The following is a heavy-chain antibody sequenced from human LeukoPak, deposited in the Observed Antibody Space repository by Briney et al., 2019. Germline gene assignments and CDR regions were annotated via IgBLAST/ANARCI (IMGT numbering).Heavy chain of an antibody. CDR1: GGSTSSYY. Sequence: PSETLSLTCTVSGGSTSSYYWTWIRQSPGTGLEWIGYIHDSVNTDYNPSLKSRVTISVDTSNKQFSLKLNSVTAADTAVYYCARGRITIFGVVTPHFDYWGQGTLVTVSS. CDR3: ARGRITIFGVVTPHFDY. CDR2: IHDSVNT. V-gene: IGHV4-59*01. D-gene: IGHD3-3*01. J-gene: IGHJ4*02.